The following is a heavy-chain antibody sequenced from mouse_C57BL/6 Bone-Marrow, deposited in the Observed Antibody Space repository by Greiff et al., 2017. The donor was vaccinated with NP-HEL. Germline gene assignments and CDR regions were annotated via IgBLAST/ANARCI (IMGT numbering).Heavy chain of an antibody. CDR3: AREDKTGYSDYAVDY. J-gene: IGHJ4*01. Sequence: EVQRVESGGGLVKPGGSLKLSCAASGFTFSSYAMSWVRQTPEKRLEWVATISDGGSYTYYPDNVKGRFTISRDNAKNNRYLQMSHLKSEDTAMYYCAREDKTGYSDYAVDYWGQGTSVTVSS. D-gene: IGHD3-2*01. CDR2: ISDGGSYT. V-gene: IGHV5-4*01. CDR1: GFTFSSYA.